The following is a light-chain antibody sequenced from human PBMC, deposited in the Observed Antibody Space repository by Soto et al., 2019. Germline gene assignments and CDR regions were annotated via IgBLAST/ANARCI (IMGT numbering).Light chain of an antibody. CDR2: ATS. J-gene: IGKJ4*01. V-gene: IGKV1-12*01. Sequence: DIPMTQFPSSVSASVGDRVTITCRESQEISGGSAWYQQKPGKAPQILMYATSRLQNGVPSRFSGSGSGTDFTLTISSLQSEDVATFYCQQGKSLPLTLGGGTRVEIK. CDR3: QQGKSLPLT. CDR1: QEISGG.